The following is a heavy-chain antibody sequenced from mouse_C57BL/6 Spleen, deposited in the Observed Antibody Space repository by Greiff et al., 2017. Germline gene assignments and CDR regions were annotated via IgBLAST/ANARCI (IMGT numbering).Heavy chain of an antibody. CDR2: ISDGGSYT. CDR1: GFTFSSYA. CDR3: ARGITTYYVDY. J-gene: IGHJ2*01. D-gene: IGHD1-3*01. Sequence: EVKLVESGGGLVKPGGSLKLSCAASGFTFSSYAMSWVRQTPEQRLAWVATISDGGSYTYYPDNVKGRFTISRDNAKNNLYLQRSHLKAEDTAMYYCARGITTYYVDYWGQGTTLTVSS. V-gene: IGHV5-4*03.